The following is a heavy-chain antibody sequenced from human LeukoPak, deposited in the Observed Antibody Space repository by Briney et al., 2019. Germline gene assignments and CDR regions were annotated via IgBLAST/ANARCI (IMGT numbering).Heavy chain of an antibody. D-gene: IGHD1-26*01. J-gene: IGHJ4*02. CDR2: ISAYNGNT. CDR1: GYTFTSYG. V-gene: IGHV1-18*01. CDR3: ARVTGRELEDYFDY. Sequence: GASVKVSCKASGYTFTSYGISWVRQAPGQGLEWMGWISAYNGNTNYAQKLQGRVTMTTDTSTSTAYMELRSLGSDDTAVYYCARVTGRELEDYFDYWGQGTLVTVSS.